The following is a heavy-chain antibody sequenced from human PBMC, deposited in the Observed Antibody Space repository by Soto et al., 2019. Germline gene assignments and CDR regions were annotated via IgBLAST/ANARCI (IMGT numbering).Heavy chain of an antibody. CDR1: GYSFTSYW. D-gene: IGHD3-10*01. V-gene: IGHV5-10-1*01. CDR3: AGGGVRGVITRTRDYYGMDV. Sequence: GESLKISCTGSGYSFTSYWISWVRQMPGKGLEWMGRIDPSDSYTDYSPSFQGHVTISADKSISTAYLQWSSLKASDTAMYYCAGGGVRGVITRTRDYYGMDVWGQGTTVTVSS. J-gene: IGHJ6*02. CDR2: IDPSDSYT.